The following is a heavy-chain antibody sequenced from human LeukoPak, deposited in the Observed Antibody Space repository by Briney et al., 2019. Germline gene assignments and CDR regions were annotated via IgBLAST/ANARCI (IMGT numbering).Heavy chain of an antibody. V-gene: IGHV4-34*01. CDR1: GGSFSGYY. CDR2: IYYSGST. J-gene: IGHJ4*02. D-gene: IGHD3-22*01. Sequence: SETLSLTCAVYGGSFSGYYWSWIRQPPGKGLEWIGSIYYSGSTYYNPSLKSRVTISVDTSKNQFSLKLSSVTAADTAVYYCAREIVPYYYDSSGYYYFDYWGQGTLVTVSS. CDR3: AREIVPYYYDSSGYYYFDY.